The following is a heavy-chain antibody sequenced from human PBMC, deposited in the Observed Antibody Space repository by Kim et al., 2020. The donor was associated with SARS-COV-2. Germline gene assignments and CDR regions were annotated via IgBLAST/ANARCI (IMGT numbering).Heavy chain of an antibody. V-gene: IGHV7-4-1*02. Sequence: ASVKVSCKASGYTFTSYAMNWVRQAPGQGLEWMGWINTNTGNPTYAQGFTGRFVFSLDTSVSTAYLQISSLKAEDTAVYYCASPPARDYNYYYGMDVWGQGTTVTVSS. CDR1: GYTFTSYA. CDR3: ASPPARDYNYYYGMDV. J-gene: IGHJ6*02. D-gene: IGHD2-21*02. CDR2: INTNTGNP.